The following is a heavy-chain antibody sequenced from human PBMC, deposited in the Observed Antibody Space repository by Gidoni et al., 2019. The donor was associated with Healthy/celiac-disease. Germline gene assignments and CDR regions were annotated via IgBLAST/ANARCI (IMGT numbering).Heavy chain of an antibody. CDR1: GYSFTSYW. CDR2: FYPGDSDT. D-gene: IGHD4-17*01. Sequence: EVQLVQSGAEVKKPGEALKSSSKGSGYSFTSYWIGWVRQLPGQGLEWMGIFYPGDSDTRYSPSFQGQVTISADKSISTAYLQWSSLQASDTAMYYCARLFDYGDWVPFDYWGQGTLVTVSS. J-gene: IGHJ4*02. V-gene: IGHV5-51*03. CDR3: ARLFDYGDWVPFDY.